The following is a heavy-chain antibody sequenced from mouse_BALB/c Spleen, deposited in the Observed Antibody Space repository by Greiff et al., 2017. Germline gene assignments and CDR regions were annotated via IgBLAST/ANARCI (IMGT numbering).Heavy chain of an antibody. J-gene: IGHJ3*01. CDR3: ARDCGRLRRGFAY. Sequence: VQLQQSGPGLVAPSQSLSITCTVSGFSLTSYGVHWVRQPPGKGLEWLGVIWAGGSTNYNSALMSRLSISKDNSKSQVFLKMNSLQTDDTAMYYCARDCGRLRRGFAYWGQGTLVTVSA. V-gene: IGHV2-9*02. CDR2: IWAGGST. CDR1: GFSLTSYG. D-gene: IGHD2-4*01.